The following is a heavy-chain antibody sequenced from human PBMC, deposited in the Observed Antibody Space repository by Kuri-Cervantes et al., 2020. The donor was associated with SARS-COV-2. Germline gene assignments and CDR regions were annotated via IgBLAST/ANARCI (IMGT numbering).Heavy chain of an antibody. J-gene: IGHJ1*01. CDR1: GYSFTNFG. D-gene: IGHD1-26*01. CDR3: ARGVVGAIRPEYFQH. CDR2: INTYNGNT. V-gene: IGHV1-18*01. Sequence: ASVKVSCKASGYSFTNFGVTWVRQAPGQGLEWMGWINTYNGNTNYAQNLQGRVTMTTDTSTNTAYMELRSLTSGDTAVYYCARGVVGAIRPEYFQHWGQGTLVTVSS.